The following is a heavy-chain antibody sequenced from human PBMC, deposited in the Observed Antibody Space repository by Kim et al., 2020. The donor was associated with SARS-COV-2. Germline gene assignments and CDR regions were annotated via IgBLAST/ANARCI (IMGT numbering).Heavy chain of an antibody. CDR1: GFTFSSYG. CDR3: AKGAKLGDYYYYGMDV. V-gene: IGHV3-30*18. D-gene: IGHD1-26*01. J-gene: IGHJ6*02. Sequence: GGSLRLSCAASGFTFSSYGMHWVRQAPGKGLEWVAVISYDGSNKYYADSVKGRFTISRDNSKNTLYLQMNSLRAEDTAVYYCAKGAKLGDYYYYGMDVWGQGTTVTVSS. CDR2: ISYDGSNK.